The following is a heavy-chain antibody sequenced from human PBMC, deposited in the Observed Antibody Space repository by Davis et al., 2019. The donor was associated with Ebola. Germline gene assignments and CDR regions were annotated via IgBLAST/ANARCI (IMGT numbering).Heavy chain of an antibody. V-gene: IGHV4-4*02. CDR1: GGSISSSNW. CDR3: ARVSEDYGDWRFDY. CDR2: IYHSGST. Sequence: GSLRLSCAVSGGSISSSNWWSWVRQPPGKGLEWIGEIYHSGSTNYNPSLKSRVTISVDKSKNQFSLKLSPVTAADTAVYYCARVSEDYGDWRFDYWGQGTLVTVSS. D-gene: IGHD4-17*01. J-gene: IGHJ4*02.